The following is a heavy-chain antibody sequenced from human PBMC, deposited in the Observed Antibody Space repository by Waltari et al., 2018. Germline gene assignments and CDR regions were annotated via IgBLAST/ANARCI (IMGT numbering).Heavy chain of an antibody. J-gene: IGHJ4*02. V-gene: IGHV3-48*04. Sequence: EVQLVESGGGLVQPGGSLRDSCAASGFIFSNYNMNWVRQAQGRWSEWVSYISGGGGIMYYADSVKGRFTISRDNAKNSLYLQMNSLRAEDTAVYYCARHGFEYWGQGTLVTVSS. CDR3: ARHGFEY. CDR2: ISGGGGIM. CDR1: GFIFSNYN.